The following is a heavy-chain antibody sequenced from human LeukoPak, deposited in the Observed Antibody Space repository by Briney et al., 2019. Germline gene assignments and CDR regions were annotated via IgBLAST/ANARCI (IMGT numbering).Heavy chain of an antibody. J-gene: IGHJ4*02. CDR2: ISYDGSNK. D-gene: IGHD5-18*01. CDR1: GFTFSGFG. V-gene: IGHV3-30*18. CDR3: AKDSAGYSSTTPIFDY. Sequence: GGSLRLSCAASGFTFSGFGMHWVRQAPGKGLEWVAVISYDGSNKYYADSVKGRFTISRDNSKNTLYLQMNSLRAEDTAVYYCAKDSAGYSSTTPIFDYWGQGTLVTVSS.